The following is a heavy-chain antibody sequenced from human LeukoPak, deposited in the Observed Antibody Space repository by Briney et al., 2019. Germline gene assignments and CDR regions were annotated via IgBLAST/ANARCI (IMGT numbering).Heavy chain of an antibody. J-gene: IGHJ6*03. CDR2: IYPADSDT. D-gene: IGHD2-2*01. CDR3: ARQQLVGRASYYYYMDV. V-gene: IGHV5-51*01. Sequence: GESLKISCKASGYRFGSSWIAWVRQMPGKGLEWMGTIYPADSDTRYSPSFQGQVTISADTSISTAYLQWSNLKASDTAKYYCARQQLVGRASYYYYMDVWGNGTAVTVSS. CDR1: GYRFGSSW.